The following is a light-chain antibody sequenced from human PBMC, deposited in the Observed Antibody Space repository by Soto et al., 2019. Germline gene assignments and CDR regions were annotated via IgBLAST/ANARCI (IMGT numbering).Light chain of an antibody. J-gene: IGKJ1*01. CDR3: QQYMSSVT. Sequence: EIVLTQSPGSLSLSPGERATLSCRASQSVDSTFFAWYQKKPGQAPRLLIYGACKRATGVPDRFSGSGSGTDFTLTISRLEPEDFAVYYCQQYMSSVTFGQGTKVEI. V-gene: IGKV3-20*01. CDR1: QSVDSTF. CDR2: GAC.